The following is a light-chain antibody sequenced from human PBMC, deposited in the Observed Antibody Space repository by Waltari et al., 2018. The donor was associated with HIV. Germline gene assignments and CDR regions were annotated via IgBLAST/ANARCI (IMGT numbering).Light chain of an antibody. Sequence: SYELTQPPSVSVSPGQAARITCSGDALPNKYAYWYQQKSGQAPVLVIYEDSERPSGIPWRFSGSSSGTMATLTISGAQVEDEADYYCYSTDSSGYPLFGGGTKLTVL. CDR3: YSTDSSGYPL. J-gene: IGLJ2*01. V-gene: IGLV3-10*01. CDR2: EDS. CDR1: ALPNKY.